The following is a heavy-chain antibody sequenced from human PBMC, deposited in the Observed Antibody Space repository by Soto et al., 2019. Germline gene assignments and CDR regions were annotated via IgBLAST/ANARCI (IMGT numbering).Heavy chain of an antibody. CDR3: ARASGYVSGWYHDY. CDR2: INPILGTT. J-gene: IGHJ4*02. V-gene: IGHV1-69*01. CDR1: GYTFTAYH. Sequence: QVQLVQSGAEVKEPGDSVRVSCEASGYTFTAYHIHWVRQAPGQGLEWMGWINPILGTTHYAQKFQGRVTITADESTNTAYMELSSLRSDDTAVYYCARASGYVSGWYHDYWGQGTRVTVSS. D-gene: IGHD6-19*01.